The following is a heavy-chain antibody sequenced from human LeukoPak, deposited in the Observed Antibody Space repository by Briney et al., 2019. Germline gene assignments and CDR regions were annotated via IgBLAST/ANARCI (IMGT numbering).Heavy chain of an antibody. V-gene: IGHV4-34*01. J-gene: IGHJ4*02. D-gene: IGHD3-10*01. CDR3: ARSSVGYYYGSGSYRAYFDY. CDR1: GGSLSGYY. Sequence: PSETLSLTCAVYGGSLSGYYWSWIRQPPGKGLEWIGEINHSGSTNYNPSLKSRVTISVDTSKNQFSLKLSSVTAADTAVYYCARSSVGYYYGSGSYRAYFDYWGQGTLVTVSS. CDR2: INHSGST.